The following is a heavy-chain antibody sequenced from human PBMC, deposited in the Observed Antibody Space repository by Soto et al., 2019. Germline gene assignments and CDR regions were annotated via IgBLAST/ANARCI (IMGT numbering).Heavy chain of an antibody. J-gene: IGHJ5*02. CDR1: GGSISSYY. CDR2: IYYSGST. CDR3: ARGGNPKWELLGWFAA. V-gene: IGHV4-59*01. D-gene: IGHD1-26*01. Sequence: SETLSLTCTVSGGSISSYYWSWIRQPPGKGLEWIGYIYYSGSTNYNPSLKSRVTISVDTSKNKFSLKLSSVTAADTAVYYCARGGNPKWELLGWFAAWGPGTLVTVSS.